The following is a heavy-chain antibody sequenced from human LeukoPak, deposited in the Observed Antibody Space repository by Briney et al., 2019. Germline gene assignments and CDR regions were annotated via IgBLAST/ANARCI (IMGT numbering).Heavy chain of an antibody. CDR1: GFTFSSYG. Sequence: SGGSLRLSCAASGFTFSSYGMHWVRQAPGKGLEWVAVISYDGSNKYYADSVKDRFTIPRDNSKNTLDLQMNSLRAEDTAVYYCAKTAVITMTIVPDVWGQGTTVTVSS. D-gene: IGHD3-22*01. J-gene: IGHJ6*02. V-gene: IGHV3-30*18. CDR2: ISYDGSNK. CDR3: AKTAVITMTIVPDV.